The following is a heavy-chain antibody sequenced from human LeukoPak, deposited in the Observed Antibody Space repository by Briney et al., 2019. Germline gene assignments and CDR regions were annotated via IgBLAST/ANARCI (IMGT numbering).Heavy chain of an antibody. D-gene: IGHD2-8*01. CDR3: ARGLPLGFCTYGVCYPPKHLDF. J-gene: IGHJ4*02. CDR1: GYSFTSYD. Sequence: GASVKVSCITSGYSFTSYDINWVRQAPGQGLEWMGWVNPKRGNTGYKKKFQGRVTITRDTSISAAYMELSRLTSDDTAVYFCARGLPLGFCTYGVCYPPKHLDFWGQGTLVTVSS. V-gene: IGHV1-8*03. CDR2: VNPKRGNT.